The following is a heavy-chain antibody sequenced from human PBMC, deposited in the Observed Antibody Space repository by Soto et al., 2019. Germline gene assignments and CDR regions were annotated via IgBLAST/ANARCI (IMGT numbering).Heavy chain of an antibody. CDR3: GRGYCDGSSCLKFPQPNGMDV. CDR2: IYRGGTI. CDR1: GFSVSAYY. D-gene: IGHD3-9*01. J-gene: IGHJ6*02. Sequence: GGSLRLSCAASGFSVSAYYMTWVRQAPGKGLEWLSNIYRGGTIYYSDSVKGRFTISTDDSRNTLYLHMTNLSAEDTAVYHCGRGYCDGSSCLKFPQPNGMDVWGPGTTVTVSS. V-gene: IGHV3-53*01.